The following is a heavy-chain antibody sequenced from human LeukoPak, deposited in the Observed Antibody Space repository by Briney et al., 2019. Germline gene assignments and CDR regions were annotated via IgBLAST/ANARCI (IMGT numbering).Heavy chain of an antibody. J-gene: IGHJ5*02. D-gene: IGHD2-15*01. CDR3: ARVGVVVAATGNLWFDP. CDR1: GFTFSSYE. V-gene: IGHV3-48*03. CDR2: ISSSGTTI. Sequence: GGSLRLSCAASGFTFSSYEMNWVRQAPGKGLEWVSYISSSGTTIYYADSVKGRFTISRDNAKNSLYQQMNSLRAEDTAVYYCARVGVVVAATGNLWFDPWGQGTLVTVSS.